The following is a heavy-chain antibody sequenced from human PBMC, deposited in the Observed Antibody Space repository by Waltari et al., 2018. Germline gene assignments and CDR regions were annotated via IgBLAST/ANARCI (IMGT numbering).Heavy chain of an antibody. CDR2: INHSGST. D-gene: IGHD3-10*01. J-gene: IGHJ4*02. V-gene: IGHV4-38-2*01. Sequence: QVQLQESGPGLVKPSETLSLTCAVSGYSISSGYYWGWIRQPPGKGLEWIGSINHSGSTYYNPSLKSRVTISVDTSKNQFSLKLSSVTAADTAVYYCLLWFGELLYGGQDPFDYWGQGTLVTVSS. CDR1: GYSISSGYY. CDR3: LLWFGELLYGGQDPFDY.